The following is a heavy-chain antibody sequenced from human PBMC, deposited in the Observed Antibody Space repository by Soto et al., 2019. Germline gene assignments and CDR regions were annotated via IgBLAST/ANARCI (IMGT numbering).Heavy chain of an antibody. J-gene: IGHJ4*02. Sequence: GGSLRLSCAASGFTFSSCGMHWVRRAPGKGLERGAVISYDGSNKYYADSGKGRFTISRDNSKNTLYLQMNSLRAEDTAVYYCAKDWLDGYNYFDYWGQGTLVTVSS. CDR3: AKDWLDGYNYFDY. V-gene: IGHV3-30*18. CDR1: GFTFSSCG. CDR2: ISYDGSNK. D-gene: IGHD5-12*01.